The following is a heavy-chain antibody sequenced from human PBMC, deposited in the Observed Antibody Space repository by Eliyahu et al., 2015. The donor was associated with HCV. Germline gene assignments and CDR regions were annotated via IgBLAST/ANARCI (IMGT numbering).Heavy chain of an antibody. CDR3: ARVRYSSSWRVDYYYGMDV. Sequence: PGKGLEWVSVIYSGGSTYYADSVKGRFTISRDNSKNTLYLQMNSLRAEDTAVYYCARVRYSSSWRVDYYYGMDVWGQGTTVTVSS. D-gene: IGHD6-13*01. V-gene: IGHV3-53*01. CDR2: IYSGGST. J-gene: IGHJ6*02.